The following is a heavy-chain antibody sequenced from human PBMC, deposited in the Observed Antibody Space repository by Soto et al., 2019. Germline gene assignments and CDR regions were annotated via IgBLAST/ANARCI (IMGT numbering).Heavy chain of an antibody. J-gene: IGHJ4*02. CDR2: IKQDGSEK. CDR1: GFTFSSSW. V-gene: IGHV3-7*03. Sequence: PRGSLRLSCAASGFTFSSSWMSWFRQAPGKGLEWVANIKQDGSEKYYVDSVKGRFTISRDNAKNSLYLQMNSLRDEDTAVYYCARAAYDFWSGYLDYFDYWGQGTLVTVSS. D-gene: IGHD3-3*01. CDR3: ARAAYDFWSGYLDYFDY.